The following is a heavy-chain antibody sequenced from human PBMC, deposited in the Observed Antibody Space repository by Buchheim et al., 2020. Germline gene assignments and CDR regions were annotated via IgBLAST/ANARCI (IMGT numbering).Heavy chain of an antibody. D-gene: IGHD6-13*01. CDR3: ARRGGPVIASAGSNWYFDL. J-gene: IGHJ2*01. V-gene: IGHV3-48*01. CDR2: ITSSGGAI. Sequence: EVQLVESGGGSVQPGGSLRLSCAASGFTFSSYSMNWVRQAPGRGLEWLSYITSSGGAIYYADSVKGRFTISRDIAKNSLYLQMNSLTAEDTAVYYCARRGGPVIASAGSNWYFDLWGRGTL. CDR1: GFTFSSYS.